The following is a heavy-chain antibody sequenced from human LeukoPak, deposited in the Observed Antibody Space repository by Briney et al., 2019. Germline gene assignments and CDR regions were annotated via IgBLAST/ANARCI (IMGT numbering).Heavy chain of an antibody. D-gene: IGHD6-13*01. CDR1: GFTFSSYG. Sequence: GGSLRLSCAASGFTFSSYGMHWVRQAPGKGLEWVAVISYDGSNKYYADSVKGRFTISRDNSKNTLYLQMNSLRAEDTAVYYCAKDGRYSSSWYLTHFDYWGQGTLVTVSS. CDR2: ISYDGSNK. J-gene: IGHJ4*02. CDR3: AKDGRYSSSWYLTHFDY. V-gene: IGHV3-30*18.